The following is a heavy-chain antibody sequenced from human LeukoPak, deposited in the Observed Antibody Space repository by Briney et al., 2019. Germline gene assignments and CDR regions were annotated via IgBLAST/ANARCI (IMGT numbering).Heavy chain of an antibody. Sequence: SETLSLTCTVSGGSISSYYWSWIRQPPGKGLEWIGYIYYSGSTNYNPSLKSRVTISVDTSKNQFSLKLSSVTAADTAVYYCARDKGAYLLRSYPVGFDYWGQGTLVTVSS. J-gene: IGHJ4*02. CDR3: ARDKGAYLLRSYPVGFDY. V-gene: IGHV4-59*01. CDR1: GGSISSYY. D-gene: IGHD4/OR15-4a*01. CDR2: IYYSGST.